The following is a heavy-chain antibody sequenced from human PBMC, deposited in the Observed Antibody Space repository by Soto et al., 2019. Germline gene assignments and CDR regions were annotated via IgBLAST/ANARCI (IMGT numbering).Heavy chain of an antibody. V-gene: IGHV4-39*01. J-gene: IGHJ3*01. CDR3: ARQTAVTIAEVAFDL. CDR1: GGSISSHSHY. Sequence: QLQLQESGPGLVKPSGTLSLTCTVSGGSISSHSHYWGWLRQPPGKGLEWIGSIYYSGSTYYNPSLKSRVTKSVDTSKNQFSLKLTSVTAADTAMYFCARQTAVTIAEVAFDLWGQGTMVTVSS. CDR2: IYYSGST. D-gene: IGHD4-17*01.